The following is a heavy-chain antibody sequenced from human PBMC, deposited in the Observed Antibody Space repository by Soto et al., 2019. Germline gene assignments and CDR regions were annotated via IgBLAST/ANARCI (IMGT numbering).Heavy chain of an antibody. CDR2: IWNDGSNK. Sequence: QVQLVESGGGVVQPGRSLRLSCAASGFTFSSYGMHWVRQAPGKGLEWVAVIWNDGSNKYYADSVKGRFTISRDNSKNTLYLQMNSLRAEDTAVYYCARSRVVVVAAYYYGMDVWGQGTTVTVSS. CDR3: ARSRVVVVAAYYYGMDV. V-gene: IGHV3-33*01. J-gene: IGHJ6*02. CDR1: GFTFSSYG. D-gene: IGHD2-15*01.